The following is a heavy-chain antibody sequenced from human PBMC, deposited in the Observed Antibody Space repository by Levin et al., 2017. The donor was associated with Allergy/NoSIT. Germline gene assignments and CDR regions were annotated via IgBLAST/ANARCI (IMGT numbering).Heavy chain of an antibody. CDR1: GFTFGDYA. V-gene: IGHV3-49*03. D-gene: IGHD5-12*01. CDR2: IRSKAYGGTT. Sequence: QAGGSLRLSCTASGFTFGDYAMSWFRQAPGKGLEWVGFIRSKAYGGTTEYAASVKGRFTISRDDSKSIAYLQMNSLKTEDTAVYYCTRDLRGATISTYYFDYWGQGTLVTVSS. J-gene: IGHJ4*02. CDR3: TRDLRGATISTYYFDY.